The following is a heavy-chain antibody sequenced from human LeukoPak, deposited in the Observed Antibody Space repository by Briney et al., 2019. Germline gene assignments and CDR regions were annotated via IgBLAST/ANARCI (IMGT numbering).Heavy chain of an antibody. V-gene: IGHV3-23*01. D-gene: IGHD5-24*01. J-gene: IGHJ6*02. CDR2: IGRVGYT. CDR3: VKDRPCDGCMPMDA. CDR1: GFTFSDYS. Sequence: GGSLRLSCAAPGFTFSDYSMSGVGQVQGKGLGGVSGIGRVGYTYLADPVKGRFTISRDNSKNPVYLQMNSLRAEDTAIYYCVKDRPCDGCMPMDAWGQGTTVTVSS.